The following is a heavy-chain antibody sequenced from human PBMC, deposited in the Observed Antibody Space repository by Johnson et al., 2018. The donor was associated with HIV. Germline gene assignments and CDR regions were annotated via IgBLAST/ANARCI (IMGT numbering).Heavy chain of an antibody. CDR2: IKEDGSEK. J-gene: IGHJ3*02. CDR3: ARVHIYCSGGSCYHLEHPFI. Sequence: VQLVESGGGVVQPGRSLRLSCTASGFTFSSYGMHWVRQAPGKGPAWVANIKEDGSEKHYVDSVRGLFTITSDNVKNFLYLQMNTLRVEDTAVYYCARVHIYCSGGSCYHLEHPFIWGQGTMVIVSS. V-gene: IGHV3-7*01. D-gene: IGHD2-15*01. CDR1: GFTFSSYG.